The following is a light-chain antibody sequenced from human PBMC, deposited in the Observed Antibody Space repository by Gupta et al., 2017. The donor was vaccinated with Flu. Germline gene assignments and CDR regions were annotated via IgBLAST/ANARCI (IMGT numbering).Light chain of an antibody. CDR3: MQGSRWPWA. CDR1: QSRVYSDGNTY. CDR2: QVS. J-gene: IGKJ1*01. Sequence: VTLGQPASISCRASQSRVYSDGNTYLHWFQQRLGQSPRRLIYQVSHRESGVPDRFSGSGSGTDFTLKISRVEAEDVGVYYCMQGSRWPWAFGQGTRVEMK. V-gene: IGKV2-30*01.